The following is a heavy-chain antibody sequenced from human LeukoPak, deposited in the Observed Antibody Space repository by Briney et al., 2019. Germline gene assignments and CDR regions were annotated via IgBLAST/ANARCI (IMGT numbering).Heavy chain of an antibody. Sequence: SETLSLTCTVSGGSISSSSYYWGWIRQPPGKGLEWIGSIYYSGSTYYNPSLKSRVTISVDTSKNQFSLKLSSVTAADTAVYYCARFDSSGWYGYWGQGTLVTVS. J-gene: IGHJ4*02. CDR2: IYYSGST. CDR3: ARFDSSGWYGY. CDR1: GGSISSSSYY. V-gene: IGHV4-39*01. D-gene: IGHD6-19*01.